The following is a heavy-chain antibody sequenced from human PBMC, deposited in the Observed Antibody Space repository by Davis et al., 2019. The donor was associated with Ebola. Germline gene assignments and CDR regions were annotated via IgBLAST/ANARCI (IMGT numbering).Heavy chain of an antibody. CDR3: ARDAIAVAGIYNYGMDV. J-gene: IGHJ6*02. CDR1: GFTFSNYV. V-gene: IGHV3-NL1*01. CDR2: IYSGGYT. D-gene: IGHD6-19*01. Sequence: GESLKISCAASGFTFSNYVMHWVRQAPGKALEWVSIIYSGGYTFYADSVKGRFTVSRDISKNILYLQLNNLRADDTAVYYCARDAIAVAGIYNYGMDVWGHGTTVTVSS.